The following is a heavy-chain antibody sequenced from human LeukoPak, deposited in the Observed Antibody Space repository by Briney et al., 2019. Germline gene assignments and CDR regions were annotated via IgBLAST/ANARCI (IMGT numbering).Heavy chain of an antibody. D-gene: IGHD7-27*01. CDR2: INPKSGGT. V-gene: IGHV1-2*06. CDR3: ARGLASTPHWELDY. Sequence: GASVKVSCKASGYIFTDYYIHWVRQSHAQGLEWMGRINPKSGGTDDAQDFQGRVTMTRDSSINTVHLYLSSLTSDDTAVYYCARGLASTPHWELDYWGQGSPVTVST. J-gene: IGHJ4*02. CDR1: GYIFTDYY.